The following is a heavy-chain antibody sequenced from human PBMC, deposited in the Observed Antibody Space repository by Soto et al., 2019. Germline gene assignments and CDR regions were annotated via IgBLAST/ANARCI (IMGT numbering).Heavy chain of an antibody. V-gene: IGHV3-30*18. D-gene: IGHD6-13*01. J-gene: IGHJ6*02. CDR3: AKGQDSSSWYGYYYYYYGMDV. CDR1: GFTFSSYG. CDR2: ISYDGSNK. Sequence: GGSLRVSCAASGFTFSSYGMHWVRQAPGKGLEWVAVISYDGSNKYYADSVKGRFTISRDNSKNTLYLQMNSLRAEDTAVYYCAKGQDSSSWYGYYYYYYGMDVCGQGTTVIVSS.